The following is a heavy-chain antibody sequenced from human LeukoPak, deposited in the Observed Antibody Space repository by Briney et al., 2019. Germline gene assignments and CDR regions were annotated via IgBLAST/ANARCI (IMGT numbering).Heavy chain of an antibody. CDR3: ARVYYDRAFDI. CDR1: GYTFTSYG. J-gene: IGHJ3*02. Sequence: GASVKVSCKASGYTFTSYGISWVRQAPGQGLEWMGWISAYNGNTNYAQKLQGRVTMTRDTSISTAYMELSRLRSDDTAVYYCARVYYDRAFDIWGQGTMVIVSS. V-gene: IGHV1-18*01. D-gene: IGHD3-22*01. CDR2: ISAYNGNT.